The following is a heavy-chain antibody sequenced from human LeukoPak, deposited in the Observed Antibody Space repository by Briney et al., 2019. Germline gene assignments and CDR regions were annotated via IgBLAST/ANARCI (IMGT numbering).Heavy chain of an antibody. Sequence: GGSLRLSCAASGFTFSSYWMSWVRQAPGKGLKWVANINQDGSEKYYVDSVKGRFTISRDNANNSLYLQMNSLRAEDTAVYYCARDTRRWSQPGGWYSYYYYGMDVWGQGTTVTVSS. CDR3: ARDTRRWSQPGGWYSYYYYGMDV. CDR2: INQDGSEK. J-gene: IGHJ6*02. V-gene: IGHV3-7*01. CDR1: GFTFSSYW. D-gene: IGHD6-19*01.